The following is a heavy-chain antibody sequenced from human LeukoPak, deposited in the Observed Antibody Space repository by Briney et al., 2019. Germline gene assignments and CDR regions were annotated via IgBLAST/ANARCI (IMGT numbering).Heavy chain of an antibody. D-gene: IGHD6-13*01. Sequence: GGTLRLSCAASGFTFSAFAMTWVRQAPGKAPEWVSSITGGANRVFYADSVKGRFTFSRDNSKNTLYLQMNSLRAEDTAVYYCAKGAAAGKVDWFDPWGQGTLVTVSS. V-gene: IGHV3-23*01. CDR3: AKGAAAGKVDWFDP. CDR2: ITGGANRV. CDR1: GFTFSAFA. J-gene: IGHJ5*02.